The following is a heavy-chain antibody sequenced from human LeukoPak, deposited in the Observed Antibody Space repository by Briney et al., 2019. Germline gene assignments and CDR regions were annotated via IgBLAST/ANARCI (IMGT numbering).Heavy chain of an antibody. J-gene: IGHJ5*02. Sequence: SVKVSFKASGGTFSNYAISWVRQAPGQGLEWMGRIIPTLGITNYAQKFQGRVTITADKSKGTAFMELSSLRSEDTAVYYCARGSSSWYGGFDPWGQGTLVTVSS. CDR3: ARGSSSWYGGFDP. CDR2: IIPTLGIT. V-gene: IGHV1-69*04. D-gene: IGHD6-13*01. CDR1: GGTFSNYA.